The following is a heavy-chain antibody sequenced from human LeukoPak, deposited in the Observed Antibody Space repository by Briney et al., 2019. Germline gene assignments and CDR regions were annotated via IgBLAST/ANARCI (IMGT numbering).Heavy chain of an antibody. CDR3: ARVRPSQLATYYFDY. D-gene: IGHD6-13*01. V-gene: IGHV4-30-2*01. J-gene: IGHJ4*02. Sequence: SETLSLTCTVSGGSISSGGYYWSWIRQPPGKGLERIGYIYHSGSTYYNPSLKSRVTISVDRSKNQFSLKLSSVTAADTAVYYCARVRPSQLATYYFDYWGQGTLVTVSS. CDR1: GGSISSGGYY. CDR2: IYHSGST.